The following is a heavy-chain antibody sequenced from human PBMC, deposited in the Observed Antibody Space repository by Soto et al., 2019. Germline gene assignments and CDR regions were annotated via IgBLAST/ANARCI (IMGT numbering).Heavy chain of an antibody. CDR2: IIPIFGTA. Sequence: SVKISCKASGGTFSSYAINWVRQAPGQGLEWMGGIIPIFGTANYAQKFQARVTITADESTSTGYMELSSLRSEDTAVYYCANPNGGDDGPYSDYWGQGTLGTVSS. V-gene: IGHV1-69*13. D-gene: IGHD5-12*01. CDR3: ANPNGGDDGPYSDY. J-gene: IGHJ4*01. CDR1: GGTFSSYA.